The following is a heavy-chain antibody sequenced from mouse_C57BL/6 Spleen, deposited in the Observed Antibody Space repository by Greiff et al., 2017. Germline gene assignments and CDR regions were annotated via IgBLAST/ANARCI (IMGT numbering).Heavy chain of an antibody. V-gene: IGHV1-59*01. CDR2: IDPSDSYT. J-gene: IGHJ3*01. CDR3: ASQLAWLAY. Sequence: QVQLKQPGAELVRPGTSVKLSCKASGYTFTSYWMHWVKQRPGQGLEWIGVIDPSDSYTNYNQKFKGKATLTVDTSSSTAYMQLSSLTSEDSAVYYCASQLAWLAYWGQGTLVTVSA. D-gene: IGHD4-1*02. CDR1: GYTFTSYW.